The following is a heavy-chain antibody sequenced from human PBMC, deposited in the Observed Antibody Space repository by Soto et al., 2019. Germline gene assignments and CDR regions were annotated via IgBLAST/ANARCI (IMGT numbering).Heavy chain of an antibody. J-gene: IGHJ6*02. CDR1: GYSFTSYW. V-gene: IGHV5-51*01. D-gene: IGHD6-6*01. Sequence: GESLKISCKGSGYSFTSYWIGWVRQMPGKGLEWMGIIYPGDSDTRYSPSFQGQVTISADKSISTAYLQWSSLKASDTAMYYCARLSSRDYYYYGMDVWGQGTTVTVSS. CDR2: IYPGDSDT. CDR3: ARLSSRDYYYYGMDV.